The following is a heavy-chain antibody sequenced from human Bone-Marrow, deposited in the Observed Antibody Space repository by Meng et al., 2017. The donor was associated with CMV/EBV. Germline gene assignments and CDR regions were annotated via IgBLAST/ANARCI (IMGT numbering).Heavy chain of an antibody. V-gene: IGHV1-69*10. Sequence: SVKVSCKASGGTFSSYAISWVRQAPGQGLEWMGGIIPVPGIANYAQKFQGRVTITADISTRTAYMELNSLRSADTAVYYCAREGVIPAERPTEETYYFDNWGQGTLVTVYS. J-gene: IGHJ4*02. CDR1: GGTFSSYA. D-gene: IGHD2-2*01. CDR2: IIPVPGIA. CDR3: AREGVIPAERPTEETYYFDN.